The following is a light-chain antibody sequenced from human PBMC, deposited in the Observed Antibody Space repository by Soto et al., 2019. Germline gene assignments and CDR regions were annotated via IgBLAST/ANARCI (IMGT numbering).Light chain of an antibody. J-gene: IGKJ1*01. Sequence: EIVMTQSPAILSVSPGERATLSCRASQSISRSLGWYQQKPGQAHRLLIYGASTRDTGIPARFSGSGSGTEFNLTISSLQSEDFGVYYCHHYENWRTWTFGQGNRVEIK. V-gene: IGKV3-15*01. CDR3: HHYENWRTWT. CDR2: GAS. CDR1: QSISRS.